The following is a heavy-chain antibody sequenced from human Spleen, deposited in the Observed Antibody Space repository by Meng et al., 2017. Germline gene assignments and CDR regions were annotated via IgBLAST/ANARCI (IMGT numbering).Heavy chain of an antibody. Sequence: QVQLVQSGAEVKKPGASVKVSCKASGYTFTSYGISWVRQAPGQGLEWMGWINAYSGTNYAQRFQGRVTITADKSTSTAYMELSSLRSEDTAVYYCAREPAGGSADYWGQGTLVTVSS. CDR1: GYTFTSYG. J-gene: IGHJ4*02. V-gene: IGHV1-18*01. CDR2: INAYSGT. D-gene: IGHD6-13*01. CDR3: AREPAGGSADY.